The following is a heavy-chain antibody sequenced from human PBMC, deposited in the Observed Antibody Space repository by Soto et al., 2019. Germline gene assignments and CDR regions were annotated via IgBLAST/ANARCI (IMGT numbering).Heavy chain of an antibody. V-gene: IGHV1-8*01. CDR1: GYTFTSYD. CDR2: MNPNSGNT. CDR3: ATSQGLPYDIVVVVAATEDAFDI. D-gene: IGHD2-15*01. Sequence: ASVKVSCKASGYTFTSYDINWVRQATGQGLEWMGWMNPNSGNTGYAQKFQGRVTMTRNTSISTAYMELSSLRSEDTAVYYCATSQGLPYDIVVVVAATEDAFDIWGQGTMVTVSS. J-gene: IGHJ3*02.